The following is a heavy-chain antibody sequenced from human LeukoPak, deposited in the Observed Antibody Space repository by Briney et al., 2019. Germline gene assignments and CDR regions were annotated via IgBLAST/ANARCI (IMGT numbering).Heavy chain of an antibody. CDR3: ARRPSNYYDSNDFYWDNWFDP. CDR1: GGSISSDDYY. D-gene: IGHD3-22*01. CDR2: IYATGST. V-gene: IGHV4-61*02. J-gene: IGHJ5*02. Sequence: SETLSLTCSVSGGSISSDDYYWNWIRQPAGKGRVWIGRIGHIYATGSTNYKPSLKSRVTISVDTSKNQFSLNLSSVTAADTAVYYCARRPSNYYDSNDFYWDNWFDPWGQGILVTVSS.